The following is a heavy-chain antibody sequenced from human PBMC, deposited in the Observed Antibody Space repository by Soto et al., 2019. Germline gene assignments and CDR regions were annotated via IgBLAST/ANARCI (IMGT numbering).Heavy chain of an antibody. V-gene: IGHV4-31*03. J-gene: IGHJ4*02. D-gene: IGHD6-6*01. CDR2: IYFSGST. CDR1: GGSISSGGYY. CDR3: ARDSRIPC. Sequence: QVQLQESGPGLVKPSQTLSLTCTVSGGSISSGGYYWNWICQHPGKGLEWIGYIYFSGSTNHNPSLKSRVSISVDTSKNQFSLKLRSVTAADTAVYYCARDSRIPCWGQGTLVTVSS.